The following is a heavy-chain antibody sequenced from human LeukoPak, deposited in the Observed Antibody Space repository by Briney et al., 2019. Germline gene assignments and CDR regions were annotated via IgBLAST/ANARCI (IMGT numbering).Heavy chain of an antibody. V-gene: IGHV5-51*01. Sequence: GESLKISCKGSGYSFSNYWIGWVRQMPGKGLEWMGIIYPGDSNTRYSPSFQGQVTISADKSISTAYLQWTSLKASDTAIYYCATDSHSSNWYRDDYWGQGTLVTVSS. CDR3: ATDSHSSNWYRDDY. D-gene: IGHD6-13*01. CDR2: IYPGDSNT. J-gene: IGHJ4*02. CDR1: GYSFSNYW.